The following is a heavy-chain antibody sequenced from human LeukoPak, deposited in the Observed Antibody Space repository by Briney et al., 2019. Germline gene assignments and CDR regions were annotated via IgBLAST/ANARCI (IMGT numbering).Heavy chain of an antibody. CDR1: GGSISSYY. Sequence: SETLSLTCTVSGGSISSYYWSWIRQPPGKGLEWIGSIYYSGSTYYNPSLKSRVTISVDTSKNQFSLKLSSVTAADTAVYYCARVLYYYDSSGFGPWGQGTLVTVSS. D-gene: IGHD3-22*01. V-gene: IGHV4-39*07. CDR3: ARVLYYYDSSGFGP. J-gene: IGHJ5*02. CDR2: IYYSGST.